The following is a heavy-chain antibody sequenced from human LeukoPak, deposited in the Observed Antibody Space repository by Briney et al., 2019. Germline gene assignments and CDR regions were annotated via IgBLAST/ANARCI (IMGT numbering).Heavy chain of an antibody. V-gene: IGHV3-11*01. CDR2: ISSSGSTI. CDR3: ASTNYYDSSGPFDY. CDR1: GFTFSDYY. Sequence: GGSLRLSCAASGFTFSDYYMSWIRQAPGKGLEWVSYISSSGSTIYYADSVKGRFTISRDNAKNSLYLQMNSLRAEDTAVYYCASTNYYDSSGPFDYWGQGTLVTVSS. J-gene: IGHJ4*02. D-gene: IGHD3-22*01.